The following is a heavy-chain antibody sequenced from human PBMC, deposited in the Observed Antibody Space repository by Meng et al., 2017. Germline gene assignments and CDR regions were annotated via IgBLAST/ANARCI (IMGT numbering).Heavy chain of an antibody. J-gene: IGHJ4*02. Sequence: GPLVGSGGGLVQPGGSLRLSCAASGFTFSSDWMHWVRQAPGKGLEWVAVISYDGSNKYYADSVKGRFTISRDNSKNTLYLQMNSLRAEDTAVYYCASMGYWGQGTLVTVSS. CDR1: GFTFSSDW. CDR2: ISYDGSNK. V-gene: IGHV3-30*01. CDR3: ASMGY. D-gene: IGHD3-10*01.